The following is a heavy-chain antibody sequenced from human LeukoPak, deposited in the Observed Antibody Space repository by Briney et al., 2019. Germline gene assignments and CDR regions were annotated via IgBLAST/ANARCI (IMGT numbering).Heavy chain of an antibody. J-gene: IGHJ4*02. CDR1: GYSYRSYG. D-gene: IGHD3-16*01. CDR2: ISTAGEHT. CDR3: VLDARLGEFLR. V-gene: IGHV3-23*01. Sequence: GGTLRLFCAGSGYSYRSYGMSWVSQAPGKGREGVSAISTAGEHTYYAEAVKGRLTFFRDNSESTLLLQMNSLRAEDTALYYCVLDARLGEFLRWGQGTLVTVST.